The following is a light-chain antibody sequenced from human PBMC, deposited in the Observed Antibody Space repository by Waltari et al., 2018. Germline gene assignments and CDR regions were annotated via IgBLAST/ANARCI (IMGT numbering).Light chain of an antibody. Sequence: DIQMTQSPSSLSASVGDRVTITSRASQGITNYLACYHQKPGKVPNLLIFAASTLQSGVPSRFSGSGSGTDFTLTINTLQPEDVATYYCQKYNSAPWTFGQGTKVEIK. CDR2: AAS. J-gene: IGKJ1*01. CDR3: QKYNSAPWT. CDR1: QGITNY. V-gene: IGKV1-27*01.